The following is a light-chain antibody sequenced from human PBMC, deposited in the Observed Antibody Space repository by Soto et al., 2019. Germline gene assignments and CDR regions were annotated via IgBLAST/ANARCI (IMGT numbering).Light chain of an antibody. CDR2: GAS. J-gene: IGKJ4*01. CDR1: QSVSSSY. CDR3: QQYGSSPPGV. V-gene: IGKV3-20*01. Sequence: EIVLTQSPGTLSLSPGERATLSCRASQSVSSSYLAWYQQKPGQAPRLLIYGASSRATGIPDRFSGSGSGTDFTLTISRLEPEDFAVYYCQQYGSSPPGVFGGGTKVDIK.